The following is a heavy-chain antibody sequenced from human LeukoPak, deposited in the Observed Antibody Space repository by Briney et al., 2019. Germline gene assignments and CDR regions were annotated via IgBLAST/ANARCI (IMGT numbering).Heavy chain of an antibody. CDR1: GGTFSSYA. V-gene: IGHV1-69*04. CDR2: IIPILGIA. Sequence: SVKVSCKASGGTFSSYAISWVRQAPGQGLEWMGRIIPILGIANYAQKFQGRVTITADKSTSTAYMELSSLRSEDTAVYYCAKDKEYASGSYPIECWGQGTLVTVSS. CDR3: AKDKEYASGSYPIEC. D-gene: IGHD3-10*01. J-gene: IGHJ4*02.